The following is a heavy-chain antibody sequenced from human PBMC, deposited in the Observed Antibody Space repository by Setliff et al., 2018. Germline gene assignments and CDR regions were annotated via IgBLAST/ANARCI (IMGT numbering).Heavy chain of an antibody. D-gene: IGHD6-13*01. V-gene: IGHV1-2*04. CDR1: GYTFTGYY. CDR3: ARRGMSSSWFQGYFDY. CDR2: INPNSGGT. Sequence: ASVKVSCKASGYTFTGYYMHWVRQAPRQGLEWMGWINPNSGGTNYAQKFQGWVTMTRDTSISTAYMELSRLRSDDTAVYYCARRGMSSSWFQGYFDYWGQGTLVTVSS. J-gene: IGHJ4*02.